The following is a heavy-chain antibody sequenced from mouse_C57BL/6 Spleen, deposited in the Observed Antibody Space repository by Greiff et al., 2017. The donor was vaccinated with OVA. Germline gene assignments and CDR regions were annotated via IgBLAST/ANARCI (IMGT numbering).Heavy chain of an antibody. CDR3: ARRDDYDGAMDY. Sequence: VQLQQPGAELVRPGSSVKLSCKASGYTFTSYWMDWVKQRPGQGLEWIGNIYPSDSETHYNQKFKDKATLTVDKSSSTAYMQLSSLTSEDSAVYYCARRDDYDGAMDYWGQGTSVTVSS. CDR1: GYTFTSYW. D-gene: IGHD2-4*01. V-gene: IGHV1-61*01. J-gene: IGHJ4*01. CDR2: IYPSDSET.